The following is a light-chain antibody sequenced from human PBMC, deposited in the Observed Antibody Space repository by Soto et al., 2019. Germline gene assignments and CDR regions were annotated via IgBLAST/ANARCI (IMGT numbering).Light chain of an antibody. CDR1: ESLLHSGGSTY. CDR2: QIS. V-gene: IGKV2-24*01. CDR3: MQSSQLRT. Sequence: DIVLTQSPLSLPVTLGQPASLSCRSSESLLHSGGSTYLSWLHQRPGQPPRLLIYQISERLSGVPDRFSGSGAGTNFTLRISRVEAEDVGIFFCMQSSQLRTFGQGTKVEIK. J-gene: IGKJ1*01.